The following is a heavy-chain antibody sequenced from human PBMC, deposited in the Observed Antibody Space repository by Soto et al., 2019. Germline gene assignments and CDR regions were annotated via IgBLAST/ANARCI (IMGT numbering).Heavy chain of an antibody. V-gene: IGHV3-30*18. CDR2: ISYDGSNK. Sequence: QVQLVESGGGVVQPGRSLRLSCAASGFTFSSYGMHWVRQPPGKGLEWVAVISYDGSNKYYADSVKGRFTISRDNSKNTLYLQMNSLRAEDTAVYYCAKDKAGGKARGHGMDVWGQGTTVTVSS. J-gene: IGHJ6*02. D-gene: IGHD3-16*01. CDR3: AKDKAGGKARGHGMDV. CDR1: GFTFSSYG.